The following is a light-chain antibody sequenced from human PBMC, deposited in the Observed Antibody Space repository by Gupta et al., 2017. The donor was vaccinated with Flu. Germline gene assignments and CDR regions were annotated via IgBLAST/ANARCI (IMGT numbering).Light chain of an antibody. CDR2: KVS. Sequence: DVVMTQSPLSLPVTLGQPASISCRSSQSLVYSDANTYLNWFQPSPGQSPRRLIYKVSNRDSGVPDRFSGSGSGTDFALKISRVEAEDVGVYYCRQGLHWPYTFGQGTKVEIK. J-gene: IGKJ2*01. V-gene: IGKV2-30*01. CDR3: RQGLHWPYT. CDR1: QSLVYSDANTY.